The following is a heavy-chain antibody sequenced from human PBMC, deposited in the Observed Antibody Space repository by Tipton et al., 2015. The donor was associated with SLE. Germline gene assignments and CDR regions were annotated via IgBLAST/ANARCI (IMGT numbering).Heavy chain of an antibody. CDR3: ARQGVWTGDY. J-gene: IGHJ4*02. CDR1: GGSISSSSYY. D-gene: IGHD3/OR15-3a*01. CDR2: TYYSGST. V-gene: IGHV4-39*07. Sequence: TLSLTCTVSGGSISSSSYYWGWIRQPPGKGLEWIGSTYYSGSTYYNPSLKSRVTISVDTSKNQFSLRLSSVTAADTAVYYCARQGVWTGDYWGQGTLVTVAS.